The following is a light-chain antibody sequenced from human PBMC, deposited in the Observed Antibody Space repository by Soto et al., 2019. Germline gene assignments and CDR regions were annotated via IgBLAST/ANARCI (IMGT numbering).Light chain of an antibody. CDR1: QSVSSN. CDR3: QQYDNWPLT. J-gene: IGKJ4*01. CDR2: GAS. Sequence: EIVMTHSPATLPVSPGERATLSCRASQSVSSNLAWYQQKPGQAPRFLIYGASTRATGIPARFSGSGSGTEFTLTISSLQSEDFAVYYCQQYDNWPLTFGGGTKVDI. V-gene: IGKV3-15*01.